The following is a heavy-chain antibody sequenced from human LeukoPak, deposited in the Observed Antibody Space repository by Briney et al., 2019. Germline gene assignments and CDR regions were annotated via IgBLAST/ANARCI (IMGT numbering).Heavy chain of an antibody. CDR2: IYHSGST. CDR3: ARGRTYDFWSGWDLLGYYFDY. D-gene: IGHD3-3*01. J-gene: IGHJ4*02. V-gene: IGHV4-30-2*01. Sequence: PSQTLSLTCTVSGGSISSGGYYWSWIRQPPGKGLEWIGYIYHSGSTYHNPSLKSRVTISVDRSKNQFSLKLSSVTAADTAVYYCARGRTYDFWSGWDLLGYYFDYWGQGTLVTVSS. CDR1: GGSISSGGYY.